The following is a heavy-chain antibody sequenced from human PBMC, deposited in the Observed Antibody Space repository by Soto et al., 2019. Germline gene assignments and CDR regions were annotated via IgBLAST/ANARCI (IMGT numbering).Heavy chain of an antibody. CDR2: IVPIFGTT. CDR3: ARDPGYSYGYN. J-gene: IGHJ4*02. D-gene: IGHD5-18*01. Sequence: GASVKVSCKVSGGTFSNYAIDWVRLAPGHGLEWMGGIVPIFGTTYYTQKFQGRATIIADTSTTTAYMEMSSLRSEDTAIYYCARDPGYSYGYNWGQGTLVTVSS. V-gene: IGHV1-69*06. CDR1: GGTFSNYA.